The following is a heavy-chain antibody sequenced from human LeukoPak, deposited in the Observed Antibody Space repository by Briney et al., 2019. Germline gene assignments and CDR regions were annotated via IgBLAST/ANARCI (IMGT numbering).Heavy chain of an antibody. J-gene: IGHJ4*02. Sequence: PGRSLRPSCPASAFTFGSYEMNCVSQAQGKGMEWVSSMSSRDDGRYYAASVRGRFTISRDTSRSTLYLQMNSLRAEEAAVYYCEKAPVTSCRGAICYPFDYWGQGTLVTVSS. V-gene: IGHV3-48*03. CDR3: EKAPVTSCRGAICYPFDY. CDR2: MSSRDDGR. D-gene: IGHD2-15*01. CDR1: AFTFGSYE.